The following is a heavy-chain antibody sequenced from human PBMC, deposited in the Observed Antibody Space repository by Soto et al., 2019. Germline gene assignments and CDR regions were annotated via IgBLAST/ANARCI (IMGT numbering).Heavy chain of an antibody. CDR1: GGTFSSYA. V-gene: IGHV1-69*13. CDR2: IIPIFGTA. CDR3: ARATPAHTYYYDSSGYHFDY. J-gene: IGHJ4*02. D-gene: IGHD3-22*01. Sequence: SVKVSCKASGGTFSSYAISWVRQAPGQGLEWMGGIIPIFGTANYAQKFQGRVTITADESTSTAYMELSSLRSEDTAVYYCARATPAHTYYYDSSGYHFDYWGQGTQVTVSS.